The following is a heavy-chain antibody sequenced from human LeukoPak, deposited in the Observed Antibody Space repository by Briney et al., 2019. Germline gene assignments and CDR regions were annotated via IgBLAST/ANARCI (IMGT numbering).Heavy chain of an antibody. V-gene: IGHV3-21*01. D-gene: IGHD2-2*01. CDR3: ARADCSGSTCYLRRSWFDP. Sequence: GGTLRLSCAASGFTFSSFDMNWVRQAPGKGLEWVSSISTSSRYIYYRDSVKGRFTISRDDAKNSLYLQMNSLRVEDTAVYYCARADCSGSTCYLRRSWFDPWGQGTLVTVSS. J-gene: IGHJ5*02. CDR1: GFTFSSFD. CDR2: ISTSSRYI.